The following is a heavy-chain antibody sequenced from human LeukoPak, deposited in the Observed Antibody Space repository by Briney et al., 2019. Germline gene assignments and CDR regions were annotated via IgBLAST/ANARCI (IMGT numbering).Heavy chain of an antibody. J-gene: IGHJ4*02. CDR3: ARAIAWGIAVAGAYYFDY. D-gene: IGHD6-19*01. V-gene: IGHV3-21*01. Sequence: GGSLRLSCAASGFTFSSYSMNWVRQAPGKGLEWVSPISSSSSYIYYADSVKGRFTISRDNAKNSLYLQMNSLRAEDTAVYYFARAIAWGIAVAGAYYFDYWGQGTLVTVSS. CDR1: GFTFSSYS. CDR2: ISSSSSYI.